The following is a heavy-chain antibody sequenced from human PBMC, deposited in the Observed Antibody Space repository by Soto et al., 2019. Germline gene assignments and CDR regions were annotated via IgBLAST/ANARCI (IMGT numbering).Heavy chain of an antibody. V-gene: IGHV1-69*13. Sequence: SVKVSCKSSGATLNFYAISWVRQAPGEGLEWMGGVVPHSGTATYARKFQGRLTVTADESSSTAYMDLSSLTSEDTAIYYCARHPGQWLYYFDYWGQGTLVTVLL. CDR3: ARHPGQWLYYFDY. J-gene: IGHJ4*01. CDR1: GATLNFYA. CDR2: VVPHSGTA. D-gene: IGHD6-19*01.